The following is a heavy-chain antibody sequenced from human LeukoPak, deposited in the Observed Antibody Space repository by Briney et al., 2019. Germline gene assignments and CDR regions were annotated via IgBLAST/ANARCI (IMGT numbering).Heavy chain of an antibody. CDR2: ISAYNGNT. CDR1: GYTFTSYG. J-gene: IGHJ5*02. V-gene: IGHV1-18*01. CDR3: ARFDILTGYPT. D-gene: IGHD3-9*01. Sequence: GASVKVSCKASGYTFTSYGISWVRQAPGQGLEWMGWISAYNGNTNYAQKFQGRVTMTRDTSTSTVYMELSSLRSEDTAVYYCARFDILTGYPTWGQGTLVTVSS.